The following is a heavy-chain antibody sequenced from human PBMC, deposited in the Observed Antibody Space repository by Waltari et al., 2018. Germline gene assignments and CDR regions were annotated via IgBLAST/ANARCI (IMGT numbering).Heavy chain of an antibody. J-gene: IGHJ5*02. CDR2: INPNSGGT. Sequence: QVQLVQSGAEVKKPGASVKVSCKASGYTFTGYYMHWVRQAPGQGLEWMGWINPNSGGTNYAQKFQGRVTMTREKSISTAYMELSRLRSDDTAVYYCARGRRITMVRGGDWFDPWGQGTLVTVSS. CDR1: GYTFTGYY. D-gene: IGHD3-10*01. V-gene: IGHV1-2*02. CDR3: ARGRRITMVRGGDWFDP.